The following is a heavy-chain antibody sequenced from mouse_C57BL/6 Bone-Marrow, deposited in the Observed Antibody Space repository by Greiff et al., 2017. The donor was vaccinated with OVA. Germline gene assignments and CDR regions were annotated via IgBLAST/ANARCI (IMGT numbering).Heavy chain of an antibody. CDR1: GFSLSTFGMG. Sequence: QVTLKVSGPGILQPSQTLSLTCYFSGFSLSTFGMGVGWIRKPSGKGLVWLAHIWWDDDKYYNTALKSRLIISKDTSKNQVFLKIANVETADNATYYCARIAGGYDRAYWGQGTLVTVSA. CDR3: ARIAGGYDRAY. CDR2: IWWDDDK. V-gene: IGHV8-8*01. J-gene: IGHJ3*01. D-gene: IGHD2-2*01.